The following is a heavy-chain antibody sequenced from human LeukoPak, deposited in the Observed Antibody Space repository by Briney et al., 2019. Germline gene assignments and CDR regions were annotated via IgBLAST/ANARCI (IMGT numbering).Heavy chain of an antibody. D-gene: IGHD6-13*01. J-gene: IGHJ4*02. CDR3: AREARYSRNFDY. CDR1: GGSISSSNYY. CDR2: INYGGIT. Sequence: PSETLSLTCTVFGGSISSSNYYWGWIRQPPGKGLEWIGSINYGGITYYNPSLKSRVTVSVDTSKNQFSLKLSSVTAADTAVYYCAREARYSRNFDYWGQGTLVTVSS. V-gene: IGHV4-39*07.